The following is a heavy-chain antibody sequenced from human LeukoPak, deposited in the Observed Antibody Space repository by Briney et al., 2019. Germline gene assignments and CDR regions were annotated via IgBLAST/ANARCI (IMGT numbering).Heavy chain of an antibody. CDR1: GGSISSSSYY. CDR3: ARAPTMIVVAYYYYGMDV. CDR2: IYYSGST. Sequence: SETLSLTCTVSGGSISSSSYYWGWIRQPPGKGLEWIGSIYYSGSTYYNPSLKSRVTISVDTSKNQFSLKLSSVTAADTAVYYCARAPTMIVVAYYYYGMDVWGQGTTVTVSS. V-gene: IGHV4-39*01. J-gene: IGHJ6*02. D-gene: IGHD3-22*01.